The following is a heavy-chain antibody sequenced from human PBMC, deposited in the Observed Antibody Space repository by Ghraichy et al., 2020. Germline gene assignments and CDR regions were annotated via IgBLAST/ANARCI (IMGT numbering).Heavy chain of an antibody. CDR3: ARIYREYNYYDSSGTWNPRADYYYGMDV. Sequence: SGPTLVKPTQTLTLTCTFSGFSLSTSGMCVSWIRQPPGKALEWLALIDWDDDKYYSTSLKTRLTISKDTSKNQVVLTMTNMDPVDTATYYCARIYREYNYYDSSGTWNPRADYYYGMDVWGQGTTVTVSS. V-gene: IGHV2-70*01. CDR1: GFSLSTSGMC. CDR2: IDWDDDK. D-gene: IGHD3-22*01. J-gene: IGHJ6*02.